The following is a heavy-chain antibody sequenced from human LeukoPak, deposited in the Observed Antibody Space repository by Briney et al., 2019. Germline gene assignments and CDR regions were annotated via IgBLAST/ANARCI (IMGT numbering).Heavy chain of an antibody. CDR3: AIQFAVRRFDY. Sequence: PSETLSLTCTVSGGSISSSSYYWGWIRQPPGKGLEWIGSIYYSGSTYYNPSLNSRVTISLDTSKNQFSLRLSSVTAADTAVFYCAIQFAVRRFDYWGQGTLVTLSS. V-gene: IGHV4-39*01. CDR1: GGSISSSSYY. CDR2: IYYSGST. D-gene: IGHD2-21*01. J-gene: IGHJ4*02.